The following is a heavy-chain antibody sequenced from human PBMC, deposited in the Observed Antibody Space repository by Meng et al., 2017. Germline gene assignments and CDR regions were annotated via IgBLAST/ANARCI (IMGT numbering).Heavy chain of an antibody. V-gene: IGHV2-5*02. D-gene: IGHD2-21*02. CDR2: IYWDDDK. Sequence: TLKESAPPLQKPTQTLTLTCTFAGFSLSTSGVGVGWIRQPPGKALEWLALIYWDDDKRYSPSLKSRLTITKDTSKNQVVLTMTNMDPVDTATYYCAHRRGDSREGWFDPWGQGTLVTVSS. CDR1: GFSLSTSGVG. J-gene: IGHJ5*02. CDR3: AHRRGDSREGWFDP.